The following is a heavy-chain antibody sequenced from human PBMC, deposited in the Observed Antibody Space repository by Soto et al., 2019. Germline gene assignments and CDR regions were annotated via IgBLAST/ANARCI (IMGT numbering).Heavy chain of an antibody. CDR2: IDYNGVT. CDR1: GGSIYRSGYY. Sequence: SETLSLTCTVSGGSIYRSGYYWGWIRQPPGRGLEWIGNIDYNGVTYSNPSLKSRVTISRDTSKNQFSLKLTSVTAADTALYYCGKVLVGATGHTDSDSWGPGTLVTAPQ. CDR3: GKVLVGATGHTDSDS. D-gene: IGHD2-15*01. V-gene: IGHV4-39*01. J-gene: IGHJ4*02.